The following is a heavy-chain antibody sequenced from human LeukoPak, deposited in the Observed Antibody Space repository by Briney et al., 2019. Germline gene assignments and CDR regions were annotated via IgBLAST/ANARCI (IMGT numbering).Heavy chain of an antibody. CDR2: IYFVGSA. V-gene: IGHV4-59*01. J-gene: IGHJ6*03. CDR1: GGAIHSYY. Sequence: PSETLSLTCSVSGGAIHSYYWSWIRQPPGKGLEWIGYIYFVGSANYNPSLKSRVSISLDKSRKQVSLKLNSVTAAGTAVYYCARTSASYYYYMDVWGNGTTVTISS. CDR3: ARTSASYYYYMDV. D-gene: IGHD3-3*01.